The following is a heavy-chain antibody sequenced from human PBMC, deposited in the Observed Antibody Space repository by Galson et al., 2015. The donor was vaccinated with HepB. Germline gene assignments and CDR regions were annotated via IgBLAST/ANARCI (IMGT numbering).Heavy chain of an antibody. CDR3: ARGDDLAVAGRGAFDI. Sequence: SETLSLTCTVSGDSVSNGIYYWNWLRQPPGGRLEWIGFMYFTGGSNYCPSLKSRATILLDAYRNQLSLKLSSVTAADTAVYYCARGDDLAVAGRGAFDIWGQGTMVTVSS. CDR1: GDSVSNGIYY. CDR2: MYFTGGS. D-gene: IGHD6-19*01. V-gene: IGHV4-61*01. J-gene: IGHJ3*02.